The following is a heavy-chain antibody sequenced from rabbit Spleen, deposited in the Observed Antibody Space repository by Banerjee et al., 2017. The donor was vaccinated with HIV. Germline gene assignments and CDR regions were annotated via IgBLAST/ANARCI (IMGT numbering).Heavy chain of an antibody. J-gene: IGHJ4*01. Sequence: QEQLEESGGDLVKPEGSLTLTCTASGFSFSYTYVMCWVRQAPGKGLEWIACVSPSSGSTYYANWAKGRFTISKASSTTVTLQMTSLTVADTATYFCARGSATMTMVITGYYLNLWGPGTLVTVS. V-gene: IGHV1S45*01. D-gene: IGHD2-1*01. CDR1: GFSFSYTYV. CDR3: ARGSATMTMVITGYYLNL. CDR2: VSPSSGST.